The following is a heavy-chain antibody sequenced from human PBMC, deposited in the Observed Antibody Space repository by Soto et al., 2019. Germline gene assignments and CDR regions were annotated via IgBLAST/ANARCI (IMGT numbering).Heavy chain of an antibody. CDR1: GFTFSSYS. CDR2: ISSSSSYI. V-gene: IGHV3-21*04. J-gene: IGHJ5*01. D-gene: IGHD6-6*01. CDR3: TRDVAGGARFVRFDS. Sequence: EVQLVESGGGLVKPGGSLRLSCAASGFTFSSYSMNWVRQAPGKGLEWVSSISSSSSYIYYADSVKGRFTISRDNAKNSLYLQMNSLRAEDTALYYCTRDVAGGARFVRFDSWGRGTRVTVSS.